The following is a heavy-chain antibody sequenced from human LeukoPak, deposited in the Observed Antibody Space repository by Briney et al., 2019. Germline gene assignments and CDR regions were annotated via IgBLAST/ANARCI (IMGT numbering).Heavy chain of an antibody. J-gene: IGHJ3*02. CDR1: GYTFTSYA. V-gene: IGHV7-4-1*02. Sequence: GASVKVSCKASGYTFTSYAMNWVRQAPGQGLEWMGWINTNTGNPTYAQGFTGRFVFSLDTSVSTAYLQISSLKAEDTAVYYCARVSGGSRNGPHDAFDIWGQGTMVTVSS. CDR2: INTNTGNP. D-gene: IGHD2-15*01. CDR3: ARVSGGSRNGPHDAFDI.